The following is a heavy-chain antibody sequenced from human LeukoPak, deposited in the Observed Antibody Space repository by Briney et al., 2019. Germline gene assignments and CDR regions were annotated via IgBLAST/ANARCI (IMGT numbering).Heavy chain of an antibody. CDR3: AKAGSMATPTPYYFDY. J-gene: IGHJ4*02. CDR2: FSGSGGST. CDR1: GFTFSNYA. D-gene: IGHD5-24*01. Sequence: GESLKISCAASGFTFSNYAMSWVRQAPGKGLEWVSGFSGSGGSTYYADSVKGRFTISRDNSKNTLYLQMNSLRAEDTAVYFCAKAGSMATPTPYYFDYWGQGTLVTVSS. V-gene: IGHV3-23*01.